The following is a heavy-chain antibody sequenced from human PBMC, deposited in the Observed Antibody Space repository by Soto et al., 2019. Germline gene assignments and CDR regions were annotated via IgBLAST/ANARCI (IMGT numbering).Heavy chain of an antibody. CDR2: ISYSGST. J-gene: IGHJ6*03. D-gene: IGHD2-2*01. CDR3: ARTYVPDVVVVPASKDYMDV. V-gene: IGHV4-39*01. CDR1: GCSISSSSSS. Sequence: SETLSLTCTVSGCSISSSSSSWGWIRQPPGKGLEWLGIISYSGSTYYSPSLKSRVTISVDASKNLFSLKLSSVTAADTAVYYCARTYVPDVVVVPASKDYMDVWGKGTTVPVSS.